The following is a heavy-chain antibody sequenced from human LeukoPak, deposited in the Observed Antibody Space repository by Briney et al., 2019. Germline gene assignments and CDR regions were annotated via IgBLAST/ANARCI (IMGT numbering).Heavy chain of an antibody. V-gene: IGHV5-51*01. CDR1: GYSFTSYW. CDR2: IYPGDSDT. J-gene: IGHJ3*02. Sequence: GESLKISCKGSGYSFTSYWIGWVRQMPGKGLEWMGIIYPGDSDTRYSPSFQGQVTISADKSISTAYLQWSSLKASDTAMYYCASQTTVVTPSGAFDIWGQGTMVTVSS. D-gene: IGHD4-23*01. CDR3: ASQTTVVTPSGAFDI.